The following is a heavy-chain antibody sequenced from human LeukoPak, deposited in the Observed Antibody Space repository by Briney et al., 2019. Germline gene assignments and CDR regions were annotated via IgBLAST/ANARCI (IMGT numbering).Heavy chain of an antibody. CDR2: INPNSGGT. CDR1: GYTFTGYY. Sequence: ASVKVSCKASGYTFTGYYMHWVRQAPGQGLEWMGWINPNSGGTNYGQKFQGRVTMTRDTSISTAYMELSRLRSDDTAVYYCARGAYSNYVYYYYMDVWGKGTTVTVSS. J-gene: IGHJ6*03. D-gene: IGHD4-11*01. CDR3: ARGAYSNYVYYYYMDV. V-gene: IGHV1-2*02.